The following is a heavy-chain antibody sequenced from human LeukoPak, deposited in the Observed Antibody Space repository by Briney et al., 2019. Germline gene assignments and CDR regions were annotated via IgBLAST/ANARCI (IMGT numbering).Heavy chain of an antibody. CDR3: ARDPGAFPYFFDC. J-gene: IGHJ4*02. CDR2: ISGDGVSP. D-gene: IGHD4/OR15-4a*01. Sequence: GGSLRLSCAASGFTFNNYALAWVRQTPEKGLECVSAISGDGVSPYYVDSVRGRFTISRDNSKNTLYLQMHSLRAEDTAVYFCARDPGAFPYFFDCWGQETLVTVSS. CDR1: GFTFNNYA. V-gene: IGHV3-23*01.